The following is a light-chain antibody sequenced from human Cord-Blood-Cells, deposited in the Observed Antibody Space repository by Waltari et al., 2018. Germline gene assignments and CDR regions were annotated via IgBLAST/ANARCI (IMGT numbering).Light chain of an antibody. CDR2: EVS. CDR3: CSYAGSNWV. CDR1: SRDVGRYNL. V-gene: IGLV2-23*02. J-gene: IGLJ3*02. Sequence: QSALTQPASVSGSPGQSITISSTGTSRDVGRYNLVSWYQPHPGKAPKLMIYEVSKRPSGVSNRFSGSKSGNTASLTISGLQAEDEADYYCCSYAGSNWVFGGGTKLTVL.